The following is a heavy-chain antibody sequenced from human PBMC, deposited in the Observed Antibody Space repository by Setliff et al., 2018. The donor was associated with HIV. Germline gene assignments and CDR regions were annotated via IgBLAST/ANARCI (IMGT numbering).Heavy chain of an antibody. D-gene: IGHD4-17*01. CDR2: INTNTGSP. CDR3: ARALYGDYGGDINWFDP. V-gene: IGHV7-4-1*02. J-gene: IGHJ5*02. CDR1: GGTFSSYA. Sequence: ASVKVSCKASGGTFSSYAISWVRQAPGQGLEWMGWINTNTGSPTYAQAFTGRFVFSVDTSVTTAYLQISSLKAEDTAVYYCARALYGDYGGDINWFDPWGQGTLGTVSS.